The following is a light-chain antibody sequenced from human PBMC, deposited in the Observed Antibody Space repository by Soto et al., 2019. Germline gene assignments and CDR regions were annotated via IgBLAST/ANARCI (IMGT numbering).Light chain of an antibody. CDR2: DVS. V-gene: IGLV2-14*01. J-gene: IGLJ1*01. CDR3: SSYTSATTYV. Sequence: FVLTQPASVSGSPGQSIPISCTGTSSVVGAYNYDSWYQQYPGEAPKVIIYDVSHRPAGVSNRFSGSKSGNTASLTISGLQTQDEADYYCSSYTSATTYVFGTGTKVTVL. CDR1: SSVVGAYNY.